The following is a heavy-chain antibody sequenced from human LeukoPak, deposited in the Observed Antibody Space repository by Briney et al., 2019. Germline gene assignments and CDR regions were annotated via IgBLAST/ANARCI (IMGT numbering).Heavy chain of an antibody. J-gene: IGHJ4*02. D-gene: IGHD4-17*01. Sequence: SETLSLTCTVSGGSISSGGYYWSWIRQHPGKGLEWIGYIYYSGSTYYNPSLKSRVTISVDTSKNQFSLKLSSVTAADTAVYYCARDSSGDYADYWGQGTLVTVSS. CDR1: GGSISSGGYY. CDR3: ARDSSGDYADY. V-gene: IGHV4-31*03. CDR2: IYYSGST.